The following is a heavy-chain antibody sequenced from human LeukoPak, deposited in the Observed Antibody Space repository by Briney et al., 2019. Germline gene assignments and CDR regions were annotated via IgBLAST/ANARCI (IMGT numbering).Heavy chain of an antibody. J-gene: IGHJ4*02. Sequence: NPSETLSLTSAGSGGAFTGYYWSCIRQPPGKGLEWIGEINHSGATNYNPSLKSRVTISVDTSKNQFSLRLTSVSAADAGVYYCATPTRGGIAVTGTFGHWGQGTQVTVSS. CDR1: GGAFTGYY. CDR2: INHSGAT. V-gene: IGHV4-34*01. D-gene: IGHD6-19*01. CDR3: ATPTRGGIAVTGTFGH.